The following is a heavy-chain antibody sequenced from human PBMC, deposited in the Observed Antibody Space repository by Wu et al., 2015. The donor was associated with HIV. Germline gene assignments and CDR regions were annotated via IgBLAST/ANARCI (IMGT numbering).Heavy chain of an antibody. CDR1: GYTFTSYY. Sequence: QVQLVQSGAEVKKPGASVKVSCKASGYTFTSYYMHWVRQAPGQGLEWMGIINPSGGSASYAQKFQGRVTMTRDTSTSTVYMELSSLRSEDTAVYYCARSDRFGGPKDYWGQGTLVTVSS. CDR2: INPSGGSA. CDR3: ARSDRFGGPKDY. J-gene: IGHJ4*02. D-gene: IGHD2-15*01. V-gene: IGHV1-46*01.